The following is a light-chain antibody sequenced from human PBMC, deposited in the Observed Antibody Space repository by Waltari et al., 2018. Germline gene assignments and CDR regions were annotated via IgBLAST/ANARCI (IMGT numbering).Light chain of an antibody. Sequence: IVLTQSPATLSLSPGERAALSCRASQSISRYLAWYQQKPGQAPRILIYDASNRATGIPARFSGRGSGTDFTLFITTLEPEDVAVYYCQQRDNWPRTFGQGTRVEV. J-gene: IGKJ1*01. CDR2: DAS. CDR1: QSISRY. CDR3: QQRDNWPRT. V-gene: IGKV3-11*01.